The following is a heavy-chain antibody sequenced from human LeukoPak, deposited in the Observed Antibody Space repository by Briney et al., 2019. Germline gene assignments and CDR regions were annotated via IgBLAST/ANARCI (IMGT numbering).Heavy chain of an antibody. V-gene: IGHV4-39*07. Sequence: SETLSLTCTVSGGSISSSSYYWGWIRQPPGKGLEWIGEINHSGSTNYNPSLKSRVTISVDTSKNQFSLKLSSVTAADTAVYYCARPRLRYTLDYWGQGTLVTVSS. D-gene: IGHD4-17*01. CDR2: INHSGST. CDR1: GGSISSSSYY. CDR3: ARPRLRYTLDY. J-gene: IGHJ4*02.